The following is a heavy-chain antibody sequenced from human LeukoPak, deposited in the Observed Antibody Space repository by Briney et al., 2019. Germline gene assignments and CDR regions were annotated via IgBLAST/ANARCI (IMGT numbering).Heavy chain of an antibody. V-gene: IGHV3-33*06. Sequence: GGSLRLSCAVSGFTFSSYGMHWVRQAPGKGLEWVAVIWYDGSNKYYADSVKGRFTISRDNSKSTLYLQMNSLRAEDTAVYYCAKDYGYGDYGYYYYYMDVWGKGTTVTVSS. CDR2: IWYDGSNK. CDR3: AKDYGYGDYGYYYYYMDV. D-gene: IGHD4-17*01. CDR1: GFTFSSYG. J-gene: IGHJ6*03.